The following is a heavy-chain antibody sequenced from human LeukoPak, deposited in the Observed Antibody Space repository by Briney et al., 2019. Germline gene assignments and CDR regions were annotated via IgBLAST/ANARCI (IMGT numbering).Heavy chain of an antibody. CDR3: ARDSSTVGAFDI. CDR1: GFTFSSYA. J-gene: IGHJ3*02. V-gene: IGHV3-30-3*01. D-gene: IGHD4-17*01. Sequence: PGGSLRLSCAASGFTFSSYAMHWVRQAPGKGLEWVAVISYDGSNKYYADSVKGRFTISRDNSKNTLYLQMNSLRTEDTAVYYCARDSSTVGAFDIWGQGTMVTVSS. CDR2: ISYDGSNK.